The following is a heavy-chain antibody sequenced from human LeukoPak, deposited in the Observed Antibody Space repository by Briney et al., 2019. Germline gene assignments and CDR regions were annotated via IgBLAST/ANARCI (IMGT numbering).Heavy chain of an antibody. J-gene: IGHJ4*02. Sequence: ASVTVSCKTSGFTFTDHYFHCVRQAPGQALEWMGRINGKRGDTNYAQKLQDRVTMTRVTSISTFYIQLSSLTADDTAVYYCARDFDWGPDYWGQGTLVTVSS. CDR1: GFTFTDHY. D-gene: IGHD3-9*01. V-gene: IGHV1-2*06. CDR2: INGKRGDT. CDR3: ARDFDWGPDY.